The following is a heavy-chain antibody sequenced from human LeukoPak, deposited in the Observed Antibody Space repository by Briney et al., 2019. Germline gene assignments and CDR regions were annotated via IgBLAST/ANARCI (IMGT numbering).Heavy chain of an antibody. CDR1: GGSISSGDYY. CDR3: ARSWEYYDSSGYQGDSGFDY. D-gene: IGHD3-22*01. V-gene: IGHV4-30-4*08. Sequence: PSQTLSLTCTVSGGSISSGDYYWSWIRQPPGKGLEWIGYIYYSGSTYYNPSLKSRVTISVDTSKNQFSLKLSSVTAAETAVYYCARSWEYYDSSGYQGDSGFDYWGQGTLVTVSS. CDR2: IYYSGST. J-gene: IGHJ4*02.